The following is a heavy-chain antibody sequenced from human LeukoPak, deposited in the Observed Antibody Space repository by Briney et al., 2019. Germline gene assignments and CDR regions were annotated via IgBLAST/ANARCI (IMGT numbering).Heavy chain of an antibody. CDR2: FDPEDGET. V-gene: IGHV1-24*01. J-gene: IGHJ4*02. CDR1: GYTLTELS. CDR3: ATAPSSIAYYDFWSGQHRGLDY. D-gene: IGHD3-3*01. Sequence: ASVKVSCKVSGYTLTELSMHWVRQAPGKGLEWMGGFDPEDGETIYAQKFQGRVTMTEDTSTDTAYMELSSLRSEDTAVYYCATAPSSIAYYDFWSGQHRGLDYWGQGTLVTVSS.